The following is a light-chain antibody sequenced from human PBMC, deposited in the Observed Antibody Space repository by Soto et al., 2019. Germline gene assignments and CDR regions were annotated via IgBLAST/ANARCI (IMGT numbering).Light chain of an antibody. Sequence: EIVLTQSPGTLSLSPGERATLSCRASQSVSSSYLAWYPQKPGKAPRLLIYGASSRATGIPDRFSGSGSGTDFTLTISRLEPEDFAGYYCQQYGSSPFTFRPGTKVDIK. V-gene: IGKV3-20*01. CDR3: QQYGSSPFT. J-gene: IGKJ3*01. CDR1: QSVSSSY. CDR2: GAS.